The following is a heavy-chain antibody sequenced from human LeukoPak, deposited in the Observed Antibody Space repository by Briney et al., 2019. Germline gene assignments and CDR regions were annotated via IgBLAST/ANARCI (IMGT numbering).Heavy chain of an antibody. D-gene: IGHD5-24*01. Sequence: GESLKISCKGYGYTFTSQWIGWVRQMPGKGLEWMGIVFPRDSDTRYSPSFQGRVTISVDKSINSACLQWTSLKASDTAIYYCARLNGYINSWGQGTQVTVSS. CDR3: ARLNGYINS. CDR2: VFPRDSDT. CDR1: GYTFTSQW. J-gene: IGHJ4*02. V-gene: IGHV5-51*01.